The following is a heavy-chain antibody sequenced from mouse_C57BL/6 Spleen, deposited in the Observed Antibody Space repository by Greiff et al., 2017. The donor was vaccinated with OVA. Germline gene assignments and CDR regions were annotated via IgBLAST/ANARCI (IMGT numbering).Heavy chain of an antibody. CDR1: GYSITSGYY. Sequence: EVKVEESGPGLVKPSQSLSLTCSVTGYSITSGYYWNWIRQFPGNKLEWMGYISYDGSTNYNPTLKNRISITRDTSKNQFFLKLNSGTTEDTATYYCARANWDVRRYFDVWGTGTTVTVSS. D-gene: IGHD4-1*01. CDR2: ISYDGST. CDR3: ARANWDVRRYFDV. V-gene: IGHV3-6*01. J-gene: IGHJ1*03.